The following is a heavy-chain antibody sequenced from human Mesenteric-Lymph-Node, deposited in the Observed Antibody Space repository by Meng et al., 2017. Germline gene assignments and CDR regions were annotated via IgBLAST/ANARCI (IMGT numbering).Heavy chain of an antibody. D-gene: IGHD6-13*01. Sequence: SVKVSCKASGGTFSSYAISWVRQAPGQGLEWMGGIIPIFGTANYAQKFQGRVTITADESTSTAYMELSSLRSEDTAVYYCAEGRIAAAGTLAFGNYYGMDVWGQGTTVTVSS. J-gene: IGHJ6*02. CDR1: GGTFSSYA. V-gene: IGHV1-69*13. CDR3: AEGRIAAAGTLAFGNYYGMDV. CDR2: IIPIFGTA.